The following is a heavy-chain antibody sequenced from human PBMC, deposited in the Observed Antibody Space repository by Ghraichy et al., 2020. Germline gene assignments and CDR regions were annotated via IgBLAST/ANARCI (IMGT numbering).Heavy chain of an antibody. D-gene: IGHD4-17*01. CDR2: IYYSGST. CDR1: GGSISSSSYY. Sequence: SETLSLTCTVSGGSISSSSYYWGWIRQPPRKGLEWIGSIYYSGSTYYNPSLKSRVTISVDTSKNQFSLKLSSVTAADTAVYYCARDQRGGDYDTGWFDPWGQGTLVTVSS. CDR3: ARDQRGGDYDTGWFDP. J-gene: IGHJ5*02. V-gene: IGHV4-39*07.